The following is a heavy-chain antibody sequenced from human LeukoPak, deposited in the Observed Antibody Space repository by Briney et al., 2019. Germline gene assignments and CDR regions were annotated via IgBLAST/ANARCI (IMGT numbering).Heavy chain of an antibody. Sequence: ASVKVSCKASGYTFTTYPINWVRQAPGQGLEWMGWIDTNTGSPTYAQGLTGRFVFSLDTSVSTAYLQISSLKAEDTAVYYCARDNGDWGQGTLVTVSS. CDR3: ARDNGD. CDR1: GYTFTTYP. CDR2: IDTNTGSP. J-gene: IGHJ4*02. D-gene: IGHD3-10*01. V-gene: IGHV7-4-1*02.